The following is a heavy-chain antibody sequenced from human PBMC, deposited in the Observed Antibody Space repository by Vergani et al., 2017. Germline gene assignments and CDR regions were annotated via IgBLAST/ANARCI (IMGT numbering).Heavy chain of an antibody. CDR2: IYPGDSDT. V-gene: IGHV5-51*01. J-gene: IGHJ3*02. CDR3: ARPQDILTGYSAFDI. CDR1: GYSFTSYW. Sequence: EVQLVQSGAEVKKPGESLKIPCKGSGYSFTSYWIGWVRQMPGKGLEWMGIIYPGDSDTRYSPSFQGQVTISADKSISTAYLQWSSLKASDTAMYYCARPQDILTGYSAFDIWGQGTMVTVSS. D-gene: IGHD3-9*01.